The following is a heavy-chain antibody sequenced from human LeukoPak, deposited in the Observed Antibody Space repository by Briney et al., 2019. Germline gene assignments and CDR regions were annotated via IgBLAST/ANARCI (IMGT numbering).Heavy chain of an antibody. V-gene: IGHV1-69*13. CDR1: GGTFSSYA. J-gene: IGHJ4*02. Sequence: SVKVSCKASGGTFSSYAISWVRQAPGQGLEWMGGIIPIFGTANYAQKFQGRVTITADESTSTAYMELSSLRSEDTAVYYCARVGTAAAGLTDYWGQGTLVTVSS. CDR3: ARVGTAAAGLTDY. D-gene: IGHD6-13*01. CDR2: IIPIFGTA.